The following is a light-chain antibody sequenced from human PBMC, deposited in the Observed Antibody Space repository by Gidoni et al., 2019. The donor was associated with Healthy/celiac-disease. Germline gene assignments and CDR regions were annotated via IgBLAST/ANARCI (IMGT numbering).Light chain of an antibody. CDR1: QSISSW. CDR2: KAS. Sequence: DIQMTKSPSTLSASVGDRVTITCRASQSISSWLAWYQQKPGKAPKLLIYKASSLESGVTSRFSGSGSGTEFTLTISSLQPDDFATYYCQQYNSYLYTFGQGTKLEIK. J-gene: IGKJ2*01. V-gene: IGKV1-5*03. CDR3: QQYNSYLYT.